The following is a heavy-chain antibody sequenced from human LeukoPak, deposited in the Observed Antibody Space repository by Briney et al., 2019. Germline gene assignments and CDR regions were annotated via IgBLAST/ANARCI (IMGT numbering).Heavy chain of an antibody. CDR3: AKDYNRAYYYGSGFDY. Sequence: PGGSLRLSCAASGFTFSSYGMNWVRQAPGKGLEWVAFIRYDGSKKYSADSVKGRFTISRDNSKNTLYLQMNSLRAEDTAVYYCAKDYNRAYYYGSGFDYWGQGTLVTV. V-gene: IGHV3-30*02. D-gene: IGHD3-10*01. CDR2: IRYDGSKK. J-gene: IGHJ4*02. CDR1: GFTFSSYG.